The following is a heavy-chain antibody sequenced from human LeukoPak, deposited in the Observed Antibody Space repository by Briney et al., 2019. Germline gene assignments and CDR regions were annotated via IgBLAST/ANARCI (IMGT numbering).Heavy chain of an antibody. D-gene: IGHD2-8*01. Sequence: PRGSPSLSCAGSGFTFSSYAMHWVGQAPGKGLEWVAVISYDGSNKYYADSVKGRFTISRDNSKNTLYLQMNSLREGDTAVYYCAVMGLWGQGTKASVSS. J-gene: IGHJ3*01. CDR1: GFTFSSYA. V-gene: IGHV3-30-3*01. CDR3: AVMGL. CDR2: ISYDGSNK.